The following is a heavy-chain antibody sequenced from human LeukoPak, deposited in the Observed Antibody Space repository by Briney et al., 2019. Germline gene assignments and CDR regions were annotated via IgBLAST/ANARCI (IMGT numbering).Heavy chain of an antibody. CDR2: ISAYNGTT. CDR3: ASLPLRRGGYYYYGMDV. D-gene: IGHD3-16*01. V-gene: IGHV1-18*04. CDR1: GYTFTSYG. Sequence: ASVKVSCKASGYTFTSYGISWVRQAPGQGLEWMGWISAYNGTTNYAQKLQGRVTMTTDTSTSTAYMELRSLRSDDTAVYYCASLPLRRGGYYYYGMDVWGKGTTVTVSS. J-gene: IGHJ6*04.